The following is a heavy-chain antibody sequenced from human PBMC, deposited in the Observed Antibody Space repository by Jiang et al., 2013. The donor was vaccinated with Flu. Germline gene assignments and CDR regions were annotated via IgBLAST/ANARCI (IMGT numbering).Heavy chain of an antibody. D-gene: IGHD2-2*01. CDR2: SILLTLKP. CDR3: ARLYKYPQSPVDDGFDM. J-gene: IGHJ3*02. Sequence: LRISCKSSGYSLPAIGSAGCARCPGKAWSGWGGSILLTLKPTTARPSKAHVTISADKSTSSAYLQWSSVKASDTAMYYCARLYKYPQSPVDDGFDMWGQGTLVIVSS. CDR1: GYSLPAIG. V-gene: IGHV5-10-1*01.